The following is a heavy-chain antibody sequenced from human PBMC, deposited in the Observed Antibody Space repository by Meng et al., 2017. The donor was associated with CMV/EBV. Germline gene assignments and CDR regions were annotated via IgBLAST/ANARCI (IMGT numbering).Heavy chain of an antibody. J-gene: IGHJ4*02. V-gene: IGHV3-23*01. D-gene: IGHD2-2*01. CDR2: ISGSGGST. CDR1: GFTFSSYA. Sequence: GGSLRLSCAASGFTFSSYAMSWVRQAPGKGLEWVSVISGSGGSTYYADSVKGRFTISRDNSMNTLYLQMNSLRADDTAVYYCAKDRPSYCSSTSCYPPIFGVVIMALDYWGQGTLVTVSS. CDR3: AKDRPSYCSSTSCYPPIFGVVIMALDY.